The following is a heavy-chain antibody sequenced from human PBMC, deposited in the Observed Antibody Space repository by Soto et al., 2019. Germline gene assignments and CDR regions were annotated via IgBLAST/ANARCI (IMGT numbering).Heavy chain of an antibody. Sequence: SETLSLTCAVSGGSISSGGYSWSWIRQPPGKGLEWIGYIYHSGSTYYNPSLKSRVTIPVDRSKNQFSLKLSSVTAADTAVYYCARGTSYCGGDCSYFQHWGQGTLVTVSS. V-gene: IGHV4-30-2*01. CDR3: ARGTSYCGGDCSYFQH. CDR2: IYHSGST. CDR1: GGSISSGGYS. J-gene: IGHJ1*01. D-gene: IGHD2-21*02.